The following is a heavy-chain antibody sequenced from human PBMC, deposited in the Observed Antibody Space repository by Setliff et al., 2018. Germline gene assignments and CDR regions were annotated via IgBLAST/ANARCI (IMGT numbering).Heavy chain of an antibody. CDR3: ARGITSGGYWGQRFLYLDV. V-gene: IGHV4-59*08. J-gene: IGHJ6*03. CDR2: IHYSGST. D-gene: IGHD3-22*01. CDR1: GGSISSNY. Sequence: SETLSLTCSVSGGSISSNYWSWMRQPPGKGLEWIGYIHYSGSTSYNPSLKSRVTISLDTSKNQFSLRLNSMTAADTAVYYCARGITSGGYWGQRFLYLDVWGRGTTVTVSS.